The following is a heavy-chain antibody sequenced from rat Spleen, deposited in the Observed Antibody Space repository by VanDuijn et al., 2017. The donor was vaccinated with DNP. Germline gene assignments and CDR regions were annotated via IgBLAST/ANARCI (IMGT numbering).Heavy chain of an antibody. CDR3: ARGLNYGGFNYSWYFGF. CDR1: GYSITSNY. J-gene: IGHJ1*01. D-gene: IGHD1-11*01. V-gene: IGHV3-1*01. Sequence: EVQLQESGPGLVKPSQSLSLTCSVTGYSITSNYWAWIRKFPGNKMEWMGYISYSGSTGYNPFLKSRISITRDTSKNQFFLQVNSVTTEDIGTYYCARGLNYGGFNYSWYFGFWGPGAMVTVSS. CDR2: ISYSGST.